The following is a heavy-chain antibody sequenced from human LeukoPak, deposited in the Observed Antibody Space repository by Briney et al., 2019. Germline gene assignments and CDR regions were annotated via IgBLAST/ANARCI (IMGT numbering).Heavy chain of an antibody. V-gene: IGHV5-10-1*01. CDR3: ASMLSIAAAGT. J-gene: IGHJ4*02. Sequence: GGSLKISCQGSGYSFTSYWIAWVRQMPGKGLEWMGRIDPSDSYTNYSPSFQGHVTISADKSISTAYLRWSSLKASHTAMYYCASMLSIAAAGTWGQGTLVTVSS. CDR1: GYSFTSYW. CDR2: IDPSDSYT. D-gene: IGHD6-13*01.